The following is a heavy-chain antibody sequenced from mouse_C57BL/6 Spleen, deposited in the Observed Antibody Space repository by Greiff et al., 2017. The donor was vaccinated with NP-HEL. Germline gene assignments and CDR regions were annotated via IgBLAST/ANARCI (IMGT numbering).Heavy chain of an antibody. Sequence: VQLQQSGPVLVKPGASVKMSCKASGYTFTDYYMNWVKQSHGKSLEWIGVINPYNGGTSYNQKFKGKATLTVDKSSSTAYMELNSLTSEDSAVYYCARSGSSPYAMDYWGQGTSVTVSS. J-gene: IGHJ4*01. D-gene: IGHD1-1*01. CDR2: INPYNGGT. CDR1: GYTFTDYY. CDR3: ARSGSSPYAMDY. V-gene: IGHV1-19*01.